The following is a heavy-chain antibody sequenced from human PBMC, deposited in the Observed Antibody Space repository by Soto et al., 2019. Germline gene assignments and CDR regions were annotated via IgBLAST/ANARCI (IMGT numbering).Heavy chain of an antibody. CDR2: IYSGGST. CDR1: GFTVSSNY. CDR3: ARGLFGQQLVLFDY. D-gene: IGHD6-13*01. J-gene: IGHJ4*02. V-gene: IGHV3-66*01. Sequence: EVQLVESGGGLVQPGGSLRLSCAASGFTVSSNYMSWVRQAPGKGLEWVSVIYSGGSTYYADSVKGRFTISRDNSKNTLYLQMNSLRAEDTDVYYCARGLFGQQLVLFDYWGQGTLVTVSS.